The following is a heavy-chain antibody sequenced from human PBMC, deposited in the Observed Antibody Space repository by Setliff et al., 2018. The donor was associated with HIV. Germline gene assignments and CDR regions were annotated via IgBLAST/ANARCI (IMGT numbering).Heavy chain of an antibody. J-gene: IGHJ3*02. V-gene: IGHV4-39*01. Sequence: KTSETLSLTCAVSGGSISSTTYYWGWIRQPPGKGLEWIGSFHYSGSTSYNPSLKSRVAISVDTSKSQFSLKMTSVTAADTAVYYCARLFQWMSYAFDIWGQGTMVTVSS. CDR2: FHYSGST. D-gene: IGHD5-12*01. CDR1: GGSISSTTYY. CDR3: ARLFQWMSYAFDI.